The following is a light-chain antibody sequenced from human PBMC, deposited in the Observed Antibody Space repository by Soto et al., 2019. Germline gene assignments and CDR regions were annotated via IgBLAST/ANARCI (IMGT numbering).Light chain of an antibody. CDR3: QQYKTYPLT. CDR2: RAS. CDR1: QSINNW. Sequence: DIQMTQSPSTLSTSVGDRVTITCRASQSINNWLAWYQQKPGKAPKLLISRASNLESGVPSRFSGSGSGTEFTLTISSLQPDDFATYYCQQYKTYPLTCGGGTKV. J-gene: IGKJ4*01. V-gene: IGKV1-5*03.